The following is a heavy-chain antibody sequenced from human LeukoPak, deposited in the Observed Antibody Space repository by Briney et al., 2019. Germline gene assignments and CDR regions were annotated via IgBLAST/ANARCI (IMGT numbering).Heavy chain of an antibody. CDR1: GGSISSGDYY. V-gene: IGHV4-30-4*01. CDR3: ASPSPVYYDILTGYHHAFDI. Sequence: PSQTLSLTCTVSGGSISSGDYYWSWIRQPPGKGLEWIGYIYYSGSTYYNPSLKSRVTISVDTSKNQFSLKLSSVTAADTAVYYCASPSPVYYDILTGYHHAFDIWGQGTMVTVSS. J-gene: IGHJ3*02. D-gene: IGHD3-9*01. CDR2: IYYSGST.